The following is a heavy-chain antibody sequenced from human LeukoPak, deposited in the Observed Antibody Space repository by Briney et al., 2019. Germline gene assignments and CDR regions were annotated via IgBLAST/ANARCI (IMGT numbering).Heavy chain of an antibody. CDR3: AGNARASSDY. CDR1: GGSFSGYY. V-gene: IGHV4-34*01. CDR2: INHSGST. Sequence: SETLSLTCAVYGGSFSGYYRSWIRQPPGKGVEWIGEINHSGSTNYNPPIKSRVTIPVDTCKNQLSLKLSSVTAADTAVYYWAGNARASSDYWGQGTLVTVS. D-gene: IGHD2-2*01. J-gene: IGHJ4*02.